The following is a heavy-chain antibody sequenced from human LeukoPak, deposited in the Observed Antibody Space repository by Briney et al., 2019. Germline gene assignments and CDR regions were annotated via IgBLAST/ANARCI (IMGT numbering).Heavy chain of an antibody. D-gene: IGHD6-6*01. CDR1: GFPFSTYG. V-gene: IGHV3-30*02. Sequence: GGSLRLSCTTSGFPFSTYGMHWVRQAPGKGLEWVAFIRYDGSNKYYADSVKGRFTISRDNSKNTLYLQMNSLRAEDTAVYYCAKDLGSSSPGATDYWGQGTLVTVSS. J-gene: IGHJ4*02. CDR3: AKDLGSSSPGATDY. CDR2: IRYDGSNK.